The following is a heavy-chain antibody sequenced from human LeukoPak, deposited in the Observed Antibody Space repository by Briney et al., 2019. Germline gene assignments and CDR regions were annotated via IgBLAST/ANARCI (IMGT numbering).Heavy chain of an antibody. CDR2: IYYSGST. Sequence: KPSETLSLTCTVSGGSISSSSYYWGWIRQPPGKGLEWIGGIYYSGSTYYNPSLKSRVTISVDTSKNQFSLKLSSVTAADTAVYYCARGGYYYLDVWGRGTTVTVSS. CDR1: GGSISSSSYY. V-gene: IGHV4-39*07. CDR3: ARGGYYYLDV. J-gene: IGHJ6*03.